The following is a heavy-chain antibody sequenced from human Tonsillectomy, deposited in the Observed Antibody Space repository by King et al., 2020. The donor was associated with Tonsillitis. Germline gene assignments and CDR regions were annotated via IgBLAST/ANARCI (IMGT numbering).Heavy chain of an antibody. D-gene: IGHD3-16*01. CDR3: ARGPGGGPNYYSMDV. CDR1: GGSISGYY. Sequence: QLQESGPGLVKPSETLSLTCTVSGGSISGYYWSWIRQPPGKGLEWIGYIYNSGSTNYNPSLKSRVTISVDSSKNQFSLKVSSVSAADTAGYYCARGPGGGPNYYSMDVWGQGPTVTVSS. CDR2: IYNSGST. V-gene: IGHV4-59*01. J-gene: IGHJ6*02.